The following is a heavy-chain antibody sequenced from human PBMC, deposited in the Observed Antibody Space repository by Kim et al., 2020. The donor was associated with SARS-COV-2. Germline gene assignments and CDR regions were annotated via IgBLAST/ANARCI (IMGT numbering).Heavy chain of an antibody. CDR3: ARGAVGYDDAFDI. CDR2: IYYSGST. CDR1: GGSISSYY. V-gene: IGHV4-59*01. Sequence: SETLSLTCTVSGGSISSYYWSWIRQPPGKGLEWIGYIYYSGSTNYNPSLKSRVTISVDTSKNQFSLKLSSVTAADTAVYYCARGAVGYDDAFDIWGQGTMVTVSS. D-gene: IGHD2-8*02. J-gene: IGHJ3*02.